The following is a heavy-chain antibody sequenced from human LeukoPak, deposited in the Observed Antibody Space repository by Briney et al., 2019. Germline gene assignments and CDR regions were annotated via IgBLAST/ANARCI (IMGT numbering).Heavy chain of an antibody. CDR3: ARGSFYYGSGSSYYYYMDV. CDR1: GGTFSSYA. CDR2: IIPIFGTA. D-gene: IGHD3-10*01. Sequence: ASVKVSCKASGGTFSSYAISWVRQAPGQGLEWIGEIIPIFGTANYAQKFQGRVTITTDESTSTAYMELSSLRSEDTAVYYCARGSFYYGSGSSYYYYMDVWGKGSTVTVSS. J-gene: IGHJ6*03. V-gene: IGHV1-69*05.